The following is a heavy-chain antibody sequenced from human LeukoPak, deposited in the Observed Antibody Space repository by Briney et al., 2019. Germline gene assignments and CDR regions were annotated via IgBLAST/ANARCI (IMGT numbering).Heavy chain of an antibody. CDR2: IYYSGST. J-gene: IGHJ5*02. V-gene: IGHV4-39*01. CDR1: GGSISSSSYY. D-gene: IGHD3-22*01. CDR3: ARNSSSGWFDP. Sequence: SETLSLTCTVSGGSISSSSYYRGWIRQPPGKGLEWIGSIYYSGSTHYNPSLRSRVSISVDTSKNQFSLKLSSVTAADTALYYCARNSSSGWFDPWGQGTLVTVSS.